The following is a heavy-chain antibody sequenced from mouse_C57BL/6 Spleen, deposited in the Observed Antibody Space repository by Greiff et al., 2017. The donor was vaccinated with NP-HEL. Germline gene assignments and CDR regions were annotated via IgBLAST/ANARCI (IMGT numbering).Heavy chain of an antibody. J-gene: IGHJ4*01. CDR3: ARESYGSTAMDY. CDR2: IHPNSGST. V-gene: IGHV1-64*01. D-gene: IGHD1-1*01. Sequence: VKLQQPGAELVKPGASVKLSCKASGYTFTSYWMHWVKQRPGQGLEWIGMIHPNSGSTNYNEKFKSKATLTVDKSSSTAYMQLSSLTSEDSAVYYCARESYGSTAMDYWGQGTSVTVSS. CDR1: GYTFTSYW.